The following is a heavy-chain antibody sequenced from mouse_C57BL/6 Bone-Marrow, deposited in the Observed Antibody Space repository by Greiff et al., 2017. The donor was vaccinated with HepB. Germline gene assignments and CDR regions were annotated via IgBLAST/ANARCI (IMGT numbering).Heavy chain of an antibody. J-gene: IGHJ1*03. CDR1: GFTFSDYY. CDR2: INYDGSST. Sequence: DVHLVESEGGLVQPGSSMKLSCTASGFTFSDYYMAWVRQVPEKGLEWVANINYDGSSTYYLDSLKSRFIISRDNAKNILYLQMSSLKSEDTATYYCARDDGYFLYWYFDVWGTGTTVTVSS. CDR3: ARDDGYFLYWYFDV. D-gene: IGHD2-3*01. V-gene: IGHV5-16*01.